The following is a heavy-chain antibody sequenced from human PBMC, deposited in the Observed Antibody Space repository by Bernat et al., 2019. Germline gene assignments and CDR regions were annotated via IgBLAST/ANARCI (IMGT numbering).Heavy chain of an antibody. D-gene: IGHD3-3*01. V-gene: IGHV4-4*07. CDR1: GGSISSYY. CDR3: ARGAGYYDFWSGYYGDAFDI. J-gene: IGHJ3*02. CDR2: IYTSGST. Sequence: QVQLQESGPGLVKPSETLSLTCTVSGGSISSYYWSWIRQPAGKGLEWIGRIYTSGSTNYNPSLKSRVTMSVDTSKNQFSLKLSSVTAADMAVYYCARGAGYYDFWSGYYGDAFDIWGQGTMVTVSS.